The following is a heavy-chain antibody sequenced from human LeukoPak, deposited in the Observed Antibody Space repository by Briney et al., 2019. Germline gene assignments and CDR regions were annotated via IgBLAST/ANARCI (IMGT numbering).Heavy chain of an antibody. Sequence: PLASVKVSCKASGFTFTSSAMQWVRQARGQRLEWIGWIVVGSGNTNYAQKFQERVTITRDMYTSTAYMELSSLRSEDTAVYYCAASTMVRGVINGPPDYWGQGTLVTVSS. V-gene: IGHV1-58*02. D-gene: IGHD3-10*01. CDR2: IVVGSGNT. CDR3: AASTMVRGVINGPPDY. J-gene: IGHJ4*02. CDR1: GFTFTSSA.